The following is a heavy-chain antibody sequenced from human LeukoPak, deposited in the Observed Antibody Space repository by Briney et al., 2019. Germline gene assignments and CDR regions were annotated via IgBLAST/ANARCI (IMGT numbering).Heavy chain of an antibody. CDR2: IKSKTNGETT. Sequence: GGSLRLSCVASGLTFNNAWMTWVRQAPGKGLEWVGRIKSKTNGETTDYGAPVKGKFTISRDDSKNTLYLQMNSLKTEDTAIYYCVTDLRYDHWGQGTLVTVSS. V-gene: IGHV3-15*01. CDR3: VTDLRYDH. CDR1: GLTFNNAW. J-gene: IGHJ4*02.